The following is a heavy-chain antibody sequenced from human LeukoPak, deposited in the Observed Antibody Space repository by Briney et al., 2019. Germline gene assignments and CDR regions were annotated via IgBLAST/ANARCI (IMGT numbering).Heavy chain of an antibody. CDR3: AKIDRLGSYYYYGMDV. CDR2: ISGSGGST. J-gene: IGHJ6*02. D-gene: IGHD3-16*01. Sequence: PGGSLRLSCAASGFTFSSYAMSWVRQAPGKGLEWVSAISGSGGSTYYADSVKGRFTISRDNSKNTLYLQMNSLRAEDTAVYCCAKIDRLGSYYYYGMDVWGQGTTVTVSS. CDR1: GFTFSSYA. V-gene: IGHV3-23*01.